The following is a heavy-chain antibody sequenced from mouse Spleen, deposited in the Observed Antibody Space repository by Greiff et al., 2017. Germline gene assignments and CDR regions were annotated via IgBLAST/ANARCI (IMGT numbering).Heavy chain of an antibody. Sequence: EVQLQQSGPGMVKPSQSLSLTCTVTGYSITSGYDWHWIRHFPGNKLEWMGYISYSGSTNYNPSLKSRISITHDTSKNHFFLKLNSVTTEDTATYYCARAGNYGPYFDYWGQGTTLTVSS. V-gene: IGHV3-1*01. CDR3: ARAGNYGPYFDY. CDR1: GYSITSGYD. D-gene: IGHD2-1*01. CDR2: ISYSGST. J-gene: IGHJ2*01.